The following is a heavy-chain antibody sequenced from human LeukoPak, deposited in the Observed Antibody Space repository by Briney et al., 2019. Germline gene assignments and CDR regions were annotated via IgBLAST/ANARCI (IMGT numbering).Heavy chain of an antibody. CDR3: ARDHGTSSPFDY. CDR2: IYYSGST. CDR1: GGSISSYY. D-gene: IGHD2-2*01. V-gene: IGHV4-59*01. Sequence: SETLSLTCTVSGGSISSYYWSRLRQPPGKGLEWIGYIYYSGSTNYNPSLKSRVTISVDTSKNQFSLKLSSVTAADTAVYYYARDHGTSSPFDYWGQGTLVTVSS. J-gene: IGHJ4*02.